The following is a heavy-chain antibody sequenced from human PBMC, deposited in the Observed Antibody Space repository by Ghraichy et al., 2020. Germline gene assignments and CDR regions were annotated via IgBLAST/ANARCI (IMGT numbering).Heavy chain of an antibody. Sequence: SLRLSCAASGFTFDDYAMHWVRQAPGKGLEWVSGISWNSGSIGYADSVKGRFTISRDNAKNSLYLQMNSLRAEDTALYYCAKDMVAQYDFWSGYSYYYYYGMDVWGQGTTVTVSS. V-gene: IGHV3-9*01. CDR1: GFTFDDYA. J-gene: IGHJ6*02. D-gene: IGHD3-3*01. CDR3: AKDMVAQYDFWSGYSYYYYYGMDV. CDR2: ISWNSGSI.